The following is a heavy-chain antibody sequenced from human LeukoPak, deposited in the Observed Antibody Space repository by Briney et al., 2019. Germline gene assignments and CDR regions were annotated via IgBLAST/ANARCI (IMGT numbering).Heavy chain of an antibody. D-gene: IGHD5-12*01. CDR3: ARTAYSDYSLGF. Sequence: GGSLRLSCAASGFTFSSYWMHWVRQAPGKGLVWVSRISSDGSSTSYADSVKGRFTISRDNAKNTLYLQMNSLRAEDTAVYYCARTAYSDYSLGFWGQGTLVTVSS. V-gene: IGHV3-74*01. CDR2: ISSDGSST. J-gene: IGHJ4*02. CDR1: GFTFSSYW.